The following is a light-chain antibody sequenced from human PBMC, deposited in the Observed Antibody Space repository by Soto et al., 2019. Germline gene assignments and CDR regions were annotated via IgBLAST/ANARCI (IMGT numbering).Light chain of an antibody. CDR3: QQRSNWPRT. Sequence: EIVMTQSPATLSLSPGERATLSCRASQSVSSYLAWYQQKPGQAPRLLTYDASNRATGTPARFSGSGSGTDFTLTISSLEPEDFAVYYCQQRSNWPRTFGQGTKVDIK. V-gene: IGKV3-11*01. CDR1: QSVSSY. CDR2: DAS. J-gene: IGKJ1*01.